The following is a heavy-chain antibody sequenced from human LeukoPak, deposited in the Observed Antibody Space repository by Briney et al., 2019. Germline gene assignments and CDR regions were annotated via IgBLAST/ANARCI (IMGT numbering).Heavy chain of an antibody. CDR3: ARGRRDMKVRGVYYYYMDV. D-gene: IGHD3-10*01. Sequence: GASVKVSCKASGYTFTSYYMHWVRQAPGQGLEWMGIINPSGGSTSYAQKFQGRVTMTRNTSISTAYMELSSLRSEDTAVYYCARGRRDMKVRGVYYYYMDVWGKGTTVTISS. J-gene: IGHJ6*03. CDR2: INPSGGST. CDR1: GYTFTSYY. V-gene: IGHV1-46*01.